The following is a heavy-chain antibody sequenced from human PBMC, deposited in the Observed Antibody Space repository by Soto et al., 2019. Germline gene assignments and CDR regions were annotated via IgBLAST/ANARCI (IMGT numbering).Heavy chain of an antibody. Sequence: QVQLVESGGGLVPPGGSLRLSCAGSGFTFGDSYMSWIRQAPGKGLEWLSYISPGSRYPAYADSVKGRFTISRDNAKRSLYLQMNSLRAEDTAVYYCARFNIVLDRTFDYWGQGTMVTVSS. CDR3: ARFNIVLDRTFDY. D-gene: IGHD2-15*01. CDR1: GFTFGDSY. CDR2: ISPGSRYP. J-gene: IGHJ4*02. V-gene: IGHV3-11*06.